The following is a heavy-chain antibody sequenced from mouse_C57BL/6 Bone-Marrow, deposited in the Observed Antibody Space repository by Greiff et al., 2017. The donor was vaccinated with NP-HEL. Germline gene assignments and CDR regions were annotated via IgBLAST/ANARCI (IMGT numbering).Heavy chain of an antibody. Sequence: EVKLVESGGGLVQPGGSMKLSCVASGFTFSNYWMNWVRQSPEKGLEWVAQIRLKSDNYATHYAESVKGRFTISRDDSKSSVYLQMNNLRAEDTGIYYCTEGTYYAMDYWGQGTSVTVSS. CDR2: IRLKSDNYAT. V-gene: IGHV6-3*01. J-gene: IGHJ4*01. D-gene: IGHD3-3*01. CDR1: GFTFSNYW. CDR3: TEGTYYAMDY.